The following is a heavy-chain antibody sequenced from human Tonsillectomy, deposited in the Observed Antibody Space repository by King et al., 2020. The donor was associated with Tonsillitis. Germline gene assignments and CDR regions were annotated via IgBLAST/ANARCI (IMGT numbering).Heavy chain of an antibody. V-gene: IGHV3-23*04. CDR3: AKSLTPAIIGESPGDSFAY. CDR2: ISGTGGSK. CDR1: GFTFSSYA. Sequence: VQLVESGGGLVQPGGFLRLSCAASGFTFSSYAMTWVRQAPGKGLEWVSAISGTGGSKYYPDSVKGRFTISRDNSKNTLYLQMNSLRAEDTAVYYCAKSLTPAIIGESPGDSFAYWGQGTLVTVSS. D-gene: IGHD4-23*01. J-gene: IGHJ4*02.